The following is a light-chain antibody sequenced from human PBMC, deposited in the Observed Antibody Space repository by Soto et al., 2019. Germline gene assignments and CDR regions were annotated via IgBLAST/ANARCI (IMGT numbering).Light chain of an antibody. CDR1: QSILFSSNNKNY. CDR3: QEYYSTPPWT. CDR2: WAS. V-gene: IGKV4-1*01. Sequence: DIVMTQSPDSLAVSLGERATINCKSSQSILFSSNNKNYLAWYQQKPGQPPKLLFYWASTRESEVPDRFSGSGSGTDFTLTISSLQAEDVAVYYCQEYYSTPPWTFGQGTKVEVK. J-gene: IGKJ1*01.